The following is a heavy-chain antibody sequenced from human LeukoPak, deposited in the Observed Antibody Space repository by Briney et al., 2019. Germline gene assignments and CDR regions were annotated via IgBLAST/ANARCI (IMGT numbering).Heavy chain of an antibody. V-gene: IGHV4-4*07. J-gene: IGHJ5*02. CDR2: IYTSGST. CDR3: ARDWSPRIAVAWNWFDP. D-gene: IGHD6-19*01. CDR1: GGSISSYY. Sequence: SETLSLTCTVSGGSISSYYWSWIRQPAGKGLEWIGRIYTSGSTNYNPSLKSRVTMSVDTSKNQFSLKLSSVTAADTAVYYCARDWSPRIAVAWNWFDPWGQGTLVTVSS.